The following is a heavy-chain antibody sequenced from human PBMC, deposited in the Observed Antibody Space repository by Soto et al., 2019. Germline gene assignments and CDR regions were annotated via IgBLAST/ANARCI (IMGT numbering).Heavy chain of an antibody. V-gene: IGHV4-39*01. CDR1: GGSISSSSYY. J-gene: IGHJ4*02. CDR2: IYYSGTT. CDR3: ARHRGYYDILTGYYTELNFDY. D-gene: IGHD3-9*01. Sequence: SETLSLTCTVSGGSISSSSYYWGWIRQPPGKRLEWIGSIYYSGTTYYNPSLKSRVTISVDTSKNQFSLKLSSVTAADTAVYYCARHRGYYDILTGYYTELNFDYWGQGTLVTVPQ.